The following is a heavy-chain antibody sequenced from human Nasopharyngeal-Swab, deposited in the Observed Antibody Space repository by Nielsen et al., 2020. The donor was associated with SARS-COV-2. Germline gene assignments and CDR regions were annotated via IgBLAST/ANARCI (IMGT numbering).Heavy chain of an antibody. D-gene: IGHD3-22*01. J-gene: IGHJ3*02. V-gene: IGHV4-59*13. CDR3: ASYYDSEADAFDI. CDR1: GGSISSYY. CDR2: IYYSGST. Sequence: SETLSLTCTVSGGSISSYYWSWIRQPPGKGLEWIGYIYYSGSTNYNPSLKSRVTISVDTSKNQFSLKLSSGNAEDTAVYYCASYYDSEADAFDIWGQGTMVTVSS.